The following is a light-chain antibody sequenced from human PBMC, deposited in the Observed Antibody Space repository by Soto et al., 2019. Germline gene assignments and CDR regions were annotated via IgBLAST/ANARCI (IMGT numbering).Light chain of an antibody. CDR2: AAS. V-gene: IGKV1-9*01. J-gene: IGKJ4*01. Sequence: DIQLTLSPSFLSASVGDRVTIACRASQGISSYLAWYQQQPGKAPKLLIYAASTLQRGVPSRFSGSGSGTEFTLTISSLQPEDFATYYCQQLNSYPTFGGGTKVEIK. CDR3: QQLNSYPT. CDR1: QGISSY.